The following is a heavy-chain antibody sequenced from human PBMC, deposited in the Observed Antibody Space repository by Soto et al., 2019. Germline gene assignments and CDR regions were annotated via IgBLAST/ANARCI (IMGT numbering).Heavy chain of an antibody. Sequence: QVQLQESGPGLVKPSETLSLTCTVSGGSINSYYWSWFRQPPGKGLEWIGYISYSGHTNYNPSLQSRVTMSVDTSKNQFSLKLRFVTAADTAVYYCVREALAEWERHFDYWGQGTLVTVSS. CDR2: ISYSGHT. CDR3: VREALAEWERHFDY. D-gene: IGHD1-26*01. V-gene: IGHV4-59*01. J-gene: IGHJ4*02. CDR1: GGSINSYY.